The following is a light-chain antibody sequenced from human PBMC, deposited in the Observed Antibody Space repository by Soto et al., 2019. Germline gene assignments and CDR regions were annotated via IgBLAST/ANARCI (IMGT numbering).Light chain of an antibody. CDR2: GNS. Sequence: QSVLTQPPSVSGAPGQRVTISCTGSSSNIGAGYVVHWYQQLPGTAPKLLIYGNSNRPSGVPDRFSGSKSGTSASLAITGLQAVDEADYYCQSYDTSLSFVFGGGTKLTVL. CDR1: SSNIGAGYV. V-gene: IGLV1-40*01. J-gene: IGLJ2*01. CDR3: QSYDTSLSFV.